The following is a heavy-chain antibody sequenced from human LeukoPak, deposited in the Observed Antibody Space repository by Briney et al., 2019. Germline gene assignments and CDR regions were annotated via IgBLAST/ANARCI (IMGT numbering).Heavy chain of an antibody. CDR2: IVVGSGNT. CDR3: AASWFGEYLIFDY. Sequence: SVKVSCKASGFTFTSSAVQWVRQARGQRLEWIGWIVVGSGNTNYAQKFQERVTITRDMSTSTAYMELSSLRPEDTAVYYCAASWFGEYLIFDYWGQGTLVTVSS. CDR1: GFTFTSSA. V-gene: IGHV1-58*01. D-gene: IGHD3-10*01. J-gene: IGHJ4*02.